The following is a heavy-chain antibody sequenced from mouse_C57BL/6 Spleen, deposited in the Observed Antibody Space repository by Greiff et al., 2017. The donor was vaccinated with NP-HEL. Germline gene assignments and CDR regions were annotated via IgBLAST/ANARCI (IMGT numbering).Heavy chain of an antibody. J-gene: IGHJ4*01. CDR2: IYPGSGST. Sequence: VQLQQSGAELVKPGASVKMSCKASGYTFTSYWITWVKQRPGQGLEWIGDIYPGSGSTNYNEKFKSKATLTVDTSSSTAYMQLSSLTSEDSAVYYCARSSYGSSYEAMDYWGQGTSVTVSS. CDR1: GYTFTSYW. CDR3: ARSSYGSSYEAMDY. V-gene: IGHV1-55*01. D-gene: IGHD1-1*01.